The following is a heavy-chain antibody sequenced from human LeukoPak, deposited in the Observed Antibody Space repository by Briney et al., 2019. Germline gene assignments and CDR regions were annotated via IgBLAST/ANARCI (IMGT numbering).Heavy chain of an antibody. CDR2: IRYDGSNK. Sequence: GGSLRLSCAASGFTFSSYGMRWVRQAPGKGLEWVAFIRYDGSNKYYADSVKGRFTISRDNSKNTLYLQMNSLRAEDTAVYYCARGPSGYHNTGGQGTLVTVSS. V-gene: IGHV3-30*02. CDR3: ARGPSGYHNT. CDR1: GFTFSSYG. J-gene: IGHJ4*02. D-gene: IGHD5-12*01.